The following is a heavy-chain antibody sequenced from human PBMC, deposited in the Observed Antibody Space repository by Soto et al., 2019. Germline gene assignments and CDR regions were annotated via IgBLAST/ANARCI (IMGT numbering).Heavy chain of an antibody. CDR2: IYYSGST. CDR3: VRSAAYYFDY. CDR1: GGSISSGGYY. Sequence: SETLSLTCTVSGGSISSGGYYWSWIRQHPGKGLEWIGYIYYSGSTYYNPSLKSRVTISVDTSKNQFSLKLTSVTDADTAVYYCVRSAAYYFDYWGQGTLVTVSS. J-gene: IGHJ4*02. D-gene: IGHD6-25*01. V-gene: IGHV4-31*03.